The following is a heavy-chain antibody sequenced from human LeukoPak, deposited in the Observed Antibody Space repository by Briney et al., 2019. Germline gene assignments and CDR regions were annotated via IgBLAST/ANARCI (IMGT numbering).Heavy chain of an antibody. V-gene: IGHV3-11*01. CDR2: ISVSGNTI. CDR1: GFNFTDFY. D-gene: IGHD3-22*01. J-gene: IGHJ4*02. Sequence: GGSLRLSCAASGFNFTDFYMTWIRQAPGKGLEWVSYISVSGNTIYYADSVEGRFTISRDNAKSSLYLQMNSLRAEDTAVYYCARASKWLFGIPFDYWGQGTLVTVSS. CDR3: ARASKWLFGIPFDY.